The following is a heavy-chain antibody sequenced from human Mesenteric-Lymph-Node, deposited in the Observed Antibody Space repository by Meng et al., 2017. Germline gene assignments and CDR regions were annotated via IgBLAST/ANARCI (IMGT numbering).Heavy chain of an antibody. J-gene: IGHJ4*02. CDR1: GGSISISNYY. CDR3: ARGELLWDY. D-gene: IGHD2-2*01. CDR2: IYYSGST. V-gene: IGHV4-30-4*01. Sequence: QVWLQGAGPGLGKPPQSLSLSRTVAGGSISISNYYWSWIRQPPGKGLEWIGYIYYSGSTYYNPSLKSRVTISGDTSKNQFSLKLSSVTAADTAVYFCARGELLWDYWGQGTLVTVSS.